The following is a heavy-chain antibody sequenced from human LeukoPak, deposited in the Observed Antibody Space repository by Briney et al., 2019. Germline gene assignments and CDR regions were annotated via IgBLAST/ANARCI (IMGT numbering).Heavy chain of an antibody. CDR2: IRYDGSNK. CDR3: AKAIHSSSSGVVDY. Sequence: GGSLRLSCAASGFIFSNYAMHWVRQAPGKGLEWVTFIRYDGSNKYYAESVKGRFTISRDNSKNMLYLQMNSLRAEDTAVYYCAKAIHSSSSGVVDYWGQGTLVTVSS. D-gene: IGHD6-6*01. J-gene: IGHJ4*02. V-gene: IGHV3-30*02. CDR1: GFIFSNYA.